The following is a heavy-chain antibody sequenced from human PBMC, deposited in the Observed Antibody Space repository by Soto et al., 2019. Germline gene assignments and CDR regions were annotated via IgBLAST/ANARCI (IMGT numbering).Heavy chain of an antibody. CDR3: AREDCSGGSCLPNWFDP. CDR2: IYYSGST. J-gene: IGHJ5*02. Sequence: PSETLSLTCTVSGGSISSYHWSWIRQSPGKGLEWIAHIYYSGSTNYNPSLKSRVTISVDTSKNQFSLKLSSVTATDTAVYYCAREDCSGGSCLPNWFDPWGQGTLVTVSS. D-gene: IGHD2-15*01. CDR1: GGSISSYH. V-gene: IGHV4-59*01.